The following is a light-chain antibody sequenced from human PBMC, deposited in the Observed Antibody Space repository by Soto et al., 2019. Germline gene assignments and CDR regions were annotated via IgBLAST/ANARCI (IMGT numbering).Light chain of an antibody. Sequence: EIVLTQSPDTLSLSPGERATLSCRATQSVTNYIAWYQQRPGQAPRLLIYDASNRASGVPAKFSGSGSGTDFTLTISDLEPADFGLYYCQQRLNWPPNFGQGTKWIS. J-gene: IGKJ1*01. CDR2: DAS. CDR1: QSVTNY. V-gene: IGKV3-11*01. CDR3: QQRLNWPPN.